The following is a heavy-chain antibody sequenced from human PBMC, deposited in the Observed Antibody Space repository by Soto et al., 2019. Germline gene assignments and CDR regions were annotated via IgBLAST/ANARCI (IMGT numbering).Heavy chain of an antibody. CDR2: IIPSFGTA. CDR1: GGTFSSYA. D-gene: IGHD3-22*01. CDR3: ARVLNYYDSSGYYYDALDY. J-gene: IGHJ4*02. V-gene: IGHV1-69*01. Sequence: QVQLVQSGAEVKKPGSSVKVSCKASGGTFSSYAISWVRQAPGQGLEWMGGIIPSFGTANYAQKFQGRVTITADESTSTAYMELSSLRSEDTAVYYCARVLNYYDSSGYYYDALDYWGQGTLVTVSS.